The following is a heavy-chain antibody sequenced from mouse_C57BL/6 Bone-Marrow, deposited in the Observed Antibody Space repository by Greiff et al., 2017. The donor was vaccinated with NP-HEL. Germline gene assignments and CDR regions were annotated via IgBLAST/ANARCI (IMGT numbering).Heavy chain of an antibody. V-gene: IGHV5-6*01. Sequence: EVQLVESGGDLVKPGGSLKLSCAASGFTFSSYGMSWVRQTPDKRLEWVATISSGGSYTYYPDSVKGRFTISRDNAKNTLYLQMSSLKSEDTAMYYCARGNYGSSAYYYAMDYGGQGTSVTVSS. D-gene: IGHD1-1*01. CDR3: ARGNYGSSAYYYAMDY. CDR1: GFTFSSYG. CDR2: ISSGGSYT. J-gene: IGHJ4*01.